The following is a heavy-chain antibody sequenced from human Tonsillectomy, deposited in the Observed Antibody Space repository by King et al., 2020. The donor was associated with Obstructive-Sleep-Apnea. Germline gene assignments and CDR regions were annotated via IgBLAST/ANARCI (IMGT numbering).Heavy chain of an antibody. J-gene: IGHJ5*02. CDR2: IYPGDSDT. CDR3: ARLQCSSTSCYAENWFDP. Sequence: VQLVESGAEVKKPGESLKISCKGSGYSFTSYWIGWVRQMPGKGLEWMGIIYPGDSDTRYSPSFQGQVTISADKSISTAYLQWSSLKASDTAMYYCARLQCSSTSCYAENWFDPWGLGTLVTVSS. CDR1: GYSFTSYW. V-gene: IGHV5-51*01. D-gene: IGHD2-2*01.